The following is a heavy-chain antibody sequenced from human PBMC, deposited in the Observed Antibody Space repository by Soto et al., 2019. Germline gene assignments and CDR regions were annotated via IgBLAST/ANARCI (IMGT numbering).Heavy chain of an antibody. Sequence: SETLSLTCTVSGGSISSGDSCWTWIRQPPGKGLEWIGNICYSGRTYYNPSLKSRVSISEDTSKNHFSLRLSSVTAADTAVYYCARDAREIFTHFDYWGQGTLVTVSS. J-gene: IGHJ4*02. CDR1: GGSISSGDSC. CDR2: ICYSGRT. CDR3: ARDAREIFTHFDY. V-gene: IGHV4-30-4*08. D-gene: IGHD3-9*01.